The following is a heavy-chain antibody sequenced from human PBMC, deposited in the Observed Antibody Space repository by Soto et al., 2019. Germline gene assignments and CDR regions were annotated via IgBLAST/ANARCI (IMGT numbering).Heavy chain of an antibody. Sequence: PSETLSLTCTVSGGSISSGGYYWSWIRQHPGKGLEWIGYIYYSGSTYYNPSLKSRVTISVDTSKNQFSLKLSSVTAADTAVYYGSSGYLLYYYGMDVWGQGTTVTVSS. CDR1: GGSISSGGYY. V-gene: IGHV4-31*03. D-gene: IGHD3-22*01. J-gene: IGHJ6*02. CDR3: SSGYLLYYYGMDV. CDR2: IYYSGST.